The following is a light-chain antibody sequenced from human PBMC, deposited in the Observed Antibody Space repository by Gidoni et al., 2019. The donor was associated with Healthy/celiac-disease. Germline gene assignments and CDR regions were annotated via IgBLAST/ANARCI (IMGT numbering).Light chain of an antibody. J-gene: IGKJ4*01. Sequence: DIVMTQSPASLAVSLGERATINCKSSQSVLYSSNNKNYLAWYQQKPGQPPKLLIYGASTQESGVPDRFSGSGSGTDFTLTISSLQAEDVAVYYCQQYYSTPLTFGGGTKVGIK. CDR1: QSVLYSSNNKNY. CDR3: QQYYSTPLT. V-gene: IGKV4-1*01. CDR2: GAS.